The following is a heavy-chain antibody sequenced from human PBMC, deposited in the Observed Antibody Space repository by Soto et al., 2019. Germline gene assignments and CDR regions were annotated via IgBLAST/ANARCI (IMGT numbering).Heavy chain of an antibody. V-gene: IGHV4-30-4*01. D-gene: IGHD3-3*01. Sequence: QVQLQESGPGLVKPSQTLSLTCTVSGDSVSTGDNYWSWIRQPPGKGLEWIGYIYYSGSAYYNPSLKSRVTMSRDTSRNQFSLNLTSVTAADTAVYYCARGQSDDFWSGYYGADSWGQGTLXT. J-gene: IGHJ4*02. CDR3: ARGQSDDFWSGYYGADS. CDR2: IYYSGSA. CDR1: GDSVSTGDNY.